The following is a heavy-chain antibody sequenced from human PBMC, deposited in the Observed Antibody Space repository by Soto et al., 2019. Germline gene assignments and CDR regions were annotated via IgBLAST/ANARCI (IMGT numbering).Heavy chain of an antibody. CDR2: IYYSGST. CDR1: GSPISNGGYY. D-gene: IGHD2-15*01. J-gene: IGHJ4*02. V-gene: IGHV4-31*03. Sequence: SETLSLTCTVSGSPISNGGYYWSWIRQHPGKGLEKNGKIYYSGSTYYNKSLKSRVTISVDTSKNQFSLKLSSVTAADTAVYYCAREFSGGNHFDYWGQGTLVTVSS. CDR3: AREFSGGNHFDY.